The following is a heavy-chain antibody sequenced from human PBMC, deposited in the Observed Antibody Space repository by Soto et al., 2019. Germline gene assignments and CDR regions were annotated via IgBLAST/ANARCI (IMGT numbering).Heavy chain of an antibody. CDR1: DGSISNFY. Sequence: NPSETLSLTCTVSDGSISNFYWSWIRQPPGKGLEWIGYISSSGNTNYNPSLKSRVSISVDTSKNQFSLKLSSVTAADTAVYYCARDRGVGATTDYWGQGTLVTVSS. CDR2: ISSSGNT. V-gene: IGHV4-4*08. D-gene: IGHD1-26*01. CDR3: ARDRGVGATTDY. J-gene: IGHJ4*02.